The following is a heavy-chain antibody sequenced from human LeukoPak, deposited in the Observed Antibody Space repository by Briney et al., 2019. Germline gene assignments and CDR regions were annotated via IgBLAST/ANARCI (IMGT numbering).Heavy chain of an antibody. V-gene: IGHV3-66*02. D-gene: IGHD3-3*01. CDR2: IYSGGST. CDR1: GFTFSSYS. CDR3: ARAYYDFWSGYYHDY. J-gene: IGHJ4*02. Sequence: GGSLRLSCAASGFTFSSYSMNWVRQAPGKGLEWVSVIYSGGSTYYADSVKGRFTISRDNSKNTLYLQMNSLRAEDTAVYYCARAYYDFWSGYYHDYWGQGTLVTVSS.